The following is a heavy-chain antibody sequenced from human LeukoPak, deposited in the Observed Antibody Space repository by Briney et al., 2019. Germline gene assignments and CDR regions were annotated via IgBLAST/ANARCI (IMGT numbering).Heavy chain of an antibody. V-gene: IGHV4-4*07. CDR1: GGSISSYY. J-gene: IGHJ5*02. CDR2: IYTSGST. Sequence: SETLSLTCTVSGGSISSYYWSWIRQPAGKGLEWIGRIYTSGSTNYNPSLKSRVTMSVDTSKNQFSLKLSSVTAADTAVYYCARDAQVGIGYSSSWYNWFDPWGQGALVTVSS. CDR3: ARDAQVGIGYSSSWYNWFDP. D-gene: IGHD6-6*01.